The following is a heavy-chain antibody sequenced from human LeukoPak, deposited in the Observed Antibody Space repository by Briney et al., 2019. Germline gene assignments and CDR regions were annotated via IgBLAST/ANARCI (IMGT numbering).Heavy chain of an antibody. Sequence: GGSLRLSCAASGFTFSSYGMHWVRQAPGKGLEWVAVIWYDGSNKYYADSVKGRFTISRDNSKNTLYLQMNSLRAEDTAVYYCARTSAPIEYYYGMDVWGQGTTVTVFS. J-gene: IGHJ6*02. D-gene: IGHD6-25*01. V-gene: IGHV3-33*01. CDR3: ARTSAPIEYYYGMDV. CDR1: GFTFSSYG. CDR2: IWYDGSNK.